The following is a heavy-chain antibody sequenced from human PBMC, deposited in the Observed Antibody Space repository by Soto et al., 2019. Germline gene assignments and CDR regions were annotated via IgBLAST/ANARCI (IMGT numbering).Heavy chain of an antibody. J-gene: IGHJ4*02. CDR1: EFTFSSYS. Sequence: LRLSCSASEFTFSSYSMNWVRQAPGKGLEWVSSISSSSSYIYYADSVKGRFTISRDNAKNSLYLQMNSLRAEDTAVYYCARDRSTAARRALFDYWGQG. CDR3: ARDRSTAARRALFDY. D-gene: IGHD3-16*02. CDR2: ISSSSSYI. V-gene: IGHV3-21*01.